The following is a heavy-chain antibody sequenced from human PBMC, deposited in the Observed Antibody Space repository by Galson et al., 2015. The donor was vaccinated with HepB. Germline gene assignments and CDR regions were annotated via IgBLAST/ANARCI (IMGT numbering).Heavy chain of an antibody. CDR1: GYTFTSYG. CDR2: ISAYNGNT. J-gene: IGHJ4*02. CDR3: ARDPPHYDFWSGYTYYFDY. V-gene: IGHV1-18*01. D-gene: IGHD3-3*01. Sequence: SVKVSCKASGYTFTSYGISWVRQAPGQGLEWMGWISAYNGNTNYAQKLQGRVTMTTDTSTSTAYMELRSLRSDDTAVYYCARDPPHYDFWSGYTYYFDYWGQGTLVTVSS.